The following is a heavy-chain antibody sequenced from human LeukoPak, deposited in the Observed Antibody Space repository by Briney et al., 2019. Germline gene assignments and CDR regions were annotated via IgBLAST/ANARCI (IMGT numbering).Heavy chain of an antibody. D-gene: IGHD3-22*01. Sequence: SETLSLTCTVSGGSISSSSYYGGWIRQPPGKGLEWIGSIYYSGSTYYNPSLKRRVTISVDTSKDQFSLNLISVTAADTAVYYCARQTYYYDSSAYGGDGFDYWGPGTLVTVSS. CDR3: ARQTYYYDSSAYGGDGFDY. V-gene: IGHV4-39*01. J-gene: IGHJ4*02. CDR2: IYYSGST. CDR1: GGSISSSSYY.